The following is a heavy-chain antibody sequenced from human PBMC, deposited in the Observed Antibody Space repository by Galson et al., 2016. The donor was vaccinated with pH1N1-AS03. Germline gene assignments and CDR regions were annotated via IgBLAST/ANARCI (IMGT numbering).Heavy chain of an antibody. CDR1: GFTFSIYG. CDR2: ISYDGNNK. V-gene: IGHV3-30*03. J-gene: IGHJ4*02. CDR3: ARDAPPPGDSDSSGIFDH. Sequence: SLRLSCVASGFTFSIYGIHWVRQAPGKGLEWVAVISYDGNNKYYADSVKGRFTISRDNSNNRLYLQMNSLRSEDTAVYYCARDAPPPGDSDSSGIFDHWGQGTLVTVSS. D-gene: IGHD3-22*01.